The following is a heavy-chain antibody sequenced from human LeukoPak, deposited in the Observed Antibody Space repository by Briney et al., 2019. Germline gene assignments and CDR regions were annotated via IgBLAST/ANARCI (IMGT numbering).Heavy chain of an antibody. CDR2: IYSGGRT. V-gene: IGHV3-66*01. J-gene: IGHJ4*02. CDR3: AKSRQQWLVELDY. Sequence: GGSLRLSCAASGFTVSSNYMSWVRQAPGKGLEWVSVIYSGGRTYYADSVKGRFTISRDNSKNTLYLQMNSLRAEDTAVYYCAKSRQQWLVELDYWGQGALVTVSS. CDR1: GFTVSSNY. D-gene: IGHD6-19*01.